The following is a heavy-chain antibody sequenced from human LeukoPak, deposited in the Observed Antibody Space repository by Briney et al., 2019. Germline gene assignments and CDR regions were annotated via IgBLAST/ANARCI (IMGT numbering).Heavy chain of an antibody. CDR3: ARRYYYDSSGLNADY. CDR1: GYTFTSYG. D-gene: IGHD3-22*01. Sequence: ASVKVSCKASGYTFTSYGISWVRQAPGQGLEWMGWISAYNGNTNYAQKLQGRVTMTTDTSTSTAYMELRSLRSDDTAVYYCARRYYYDSSGLNADYWGQGTLVTVSS. J-gene: IGHJ4*02. CDR2: ISAYNGNT. V-gene: IGHV1-18*01.